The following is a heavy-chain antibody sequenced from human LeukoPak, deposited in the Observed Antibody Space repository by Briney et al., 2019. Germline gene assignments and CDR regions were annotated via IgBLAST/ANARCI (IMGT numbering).Heavy chain of an antibody. V-gene: IGHV4-59*08. CDR3: ARHHNWNYDY. J-gene: IGHJ4*02. CDR2: AYYSGST. D-gene: IGHD1-20*01. Sequence: SETLSLTCTVYGGSISSYYWSWIRQPPGKGLEWIGYAYYSGSTNYNPSLNRRVTISVDTSKNQFSLRLSSVTAADTAVYYCARHHNWNYDYWGQGTLVTVSS. CDR1: GGSISSYY.